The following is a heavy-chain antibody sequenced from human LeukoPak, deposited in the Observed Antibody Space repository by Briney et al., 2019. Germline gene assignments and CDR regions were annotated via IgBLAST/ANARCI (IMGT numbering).Heavy chain of an antibody. CDR2: IYSGGDT. Sequence: GGSLRLSCAASGFTVSNNYVNWVRQAPGKGLEWVSLIYSGGDTHYADSVKGRFTISRDSSKNTLYLQMNSLRAEDTAVYYCARDPPAVRTNTYAWGQGTLVTVSS. D-gene: IGHD4/OR15-4a*01. J-gene: IGHJ5*02. V-gene: IGHV3-66*01. CDR1: GFTVSNNY. CDR3: ARDPPAVRTNTYA.